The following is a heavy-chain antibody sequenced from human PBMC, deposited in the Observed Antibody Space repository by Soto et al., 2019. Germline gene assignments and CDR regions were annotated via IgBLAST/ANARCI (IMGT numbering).Heavy chain of an antibody. D-gene: IGHD2-21*01. CDR2: VYHTGST. CDR3: ATLPPRIVVTVLPLPS. V-gene: IGHV4-4*02. J-gene: IGHJ4*01. Sequence: QVQLRQSGPRLARPSGTLSLTCVVSGDSVSSTHWWTWVRQTPGKGLEWIGEVYHTGSTKYNPSLKERVTISVDKSQNRFSLNLMSLTAADTAVYYCATLPPRIVVTVLPLPSWGHGTQVTVSS. CDR1: GDSVSSTHW.